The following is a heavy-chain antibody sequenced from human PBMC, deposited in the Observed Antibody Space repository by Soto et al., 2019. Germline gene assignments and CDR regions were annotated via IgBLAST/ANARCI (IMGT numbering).Heavy chain of an antibody. V-gene: IGHV3-53*02. D-gene: IGHD3-16*01. J-gene: IGHJ5*02. Sequence: EVQLVETGGGLIQPGGSLRLSCAASGFTVSSNYMSWVRQAPGKGLEWVSVIYSGGSTYYADSVKGRFTISRDNSKNTLYLQMNSLRAEDTTVYYCARSLEAWAFDPLGQGTLVTGSS. CDR3: ARSLEAWAFDP. CDR2: IYSGGST. CDR1: GFTVSSNY.